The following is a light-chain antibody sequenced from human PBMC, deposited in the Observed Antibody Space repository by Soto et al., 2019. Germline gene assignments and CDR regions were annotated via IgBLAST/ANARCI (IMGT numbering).Light chain of an antibody. Sequence: DIQMTQSPSTLSASVGDRVTITCRASQSISSWLAWYQQKPGKAPKLLIYDASSLESGVPARFSGSGSGTEFTLTISSLQPDDFATYCCGQYNSYSWTFGQGTKVDI. CDR3: GQYNSYSWT. V-gene: IGKV1-5*01. CDR1: QSISSW. CDR2: DAS. J-gene: IGKJ1*01.